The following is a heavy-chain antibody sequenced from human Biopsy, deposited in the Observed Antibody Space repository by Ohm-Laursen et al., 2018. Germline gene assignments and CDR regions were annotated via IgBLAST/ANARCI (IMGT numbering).Heavy chain of an antibody. J-gene: IGHJ5*02. CDR2: MNPDSGNT. V-gene: IGHV1-8*01. CDR1: GYTVTSYE. Sequence: SVKVCCKTCGYTVTSYEINWLRQATGQGLEWMGWMNPDSGNTGYAQNFQDRVTMTRNTSISTAYMELSSLRSEDTAVYFCARADPPLFYYGSGSSNWFDPWGQGTLVTVSS. CDR3: ARADPPLFYYGSGSSNWFDP. D-gene: IGHD3-10*01.